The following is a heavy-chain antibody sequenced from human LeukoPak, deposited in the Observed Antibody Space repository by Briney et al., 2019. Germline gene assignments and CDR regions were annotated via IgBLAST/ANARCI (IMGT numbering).Heavy chain of an antibody. CDR1: GFTLSDYH. CDR2: ISTSNSYI. J-gene: IGHJ4*02. D-gene: IGHD6-13*01. V-gene: IGHV3-21*04. CDR3: AKGSIAAAGILDY. Sequence: GGSLRLSCVVSGFTLSDYHMNWVRQAPGKGLEWVSSISTSNSYIYYADSLTGRSTISRDNAKNSLYLQMNSLRAEDTAEYYCAKGSIAAAGILDYWGQGTLVTVSS.